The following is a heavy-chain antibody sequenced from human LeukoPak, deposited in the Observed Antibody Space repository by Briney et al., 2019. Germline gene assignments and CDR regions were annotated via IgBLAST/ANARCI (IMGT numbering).Heavy chain of an antibody. CDR3: ASWYYDFWSGYAVY. V-gene: IGHV3-21*01. CDR2: ISSSSSYI. Sequence: GGSLRLSCAASGFTFSSYSMSWVRQAPGKGLEWVSSISSSSSYIYYADSVKGRFTISRDNAKNSLYLQMNSLRAEDTAVYYCASWYYDFWSGYAVYWGQGTLVTVSS. CDR1: GFTFSSYS. J-gene: IGHJ4*02. D-gene: IGHD3-3*01.